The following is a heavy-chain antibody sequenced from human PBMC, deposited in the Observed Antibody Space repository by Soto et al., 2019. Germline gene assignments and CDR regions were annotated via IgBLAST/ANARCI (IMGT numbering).Heavy chain of an antibody. CDR2: ISGLGNRV. V-gene: IGHV3-23*01. CDR3: AKAELGMDALDI. CDR1: GFTFNKHA. J-gene: IGHJ3*02. D-gene: IGHD3-10*01. Sequence: EVQLLESGGELVQPGGSLRLSCEASGFTFNKHAMNWVRQAPGKGLEWVSSISGLGNRVYYADSVKGRFTISRDNSKNTVYLQMSSLRAEDTAIFYCAKAELGMDALDIWGPGIMVTISS.